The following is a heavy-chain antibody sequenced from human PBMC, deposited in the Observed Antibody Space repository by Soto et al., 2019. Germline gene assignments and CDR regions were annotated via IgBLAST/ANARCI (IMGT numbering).Heavy chain of an antibody. CDR3: AKCVSKHGVILGLNGLIDY. Sequence: PGGSLRLSCAASGFTFSSYGMHWVRQAPGKGLEWLAIISHDGSDLKYADSVKGRFTISRDNSRNTLYLQIDSLRPEDTAMYYCAKCVSKHGVILGLNGLIDYWGQGTLVTVSS. J-gene: IGHJ4*02. V-gene: IGHV3-30*18. CDR2: ISHDGSDL. CDR1: GFTFSSYG. D-gene: IGHD2-8*01.